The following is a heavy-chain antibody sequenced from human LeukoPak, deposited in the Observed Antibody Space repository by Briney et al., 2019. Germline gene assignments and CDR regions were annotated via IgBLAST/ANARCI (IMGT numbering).Heavy chain of an antibody. CDR1: GGSFSGYY. V-gene: IGHV4-59*08. J-gene: IGHJ4*02. Sequence: PSETLSLTCAVYGGSFSGYYWSWIRQPPGKGLEWIGYIYYSGSTNYNPSLKSRVTISVDTSKNQFSLKLSSVTAADTAVYYCARHRLGFDYWGQGTLVTVSS. D-gene: IGHD6-19*01. CDR2: IYYSGST. CDR3: ARHRLGFDY.